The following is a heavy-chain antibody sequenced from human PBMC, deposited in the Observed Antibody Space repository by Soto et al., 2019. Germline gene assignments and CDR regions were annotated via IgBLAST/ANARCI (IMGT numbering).Heavy chain of an antibody. CDR1: GGSISSGGYS. V-gene: IGHV4-30-2*01. Sequence: SETLSLTCAVSGGSISSGGYSWSWIRQPPGKGLEYIGYIYHSGSTYYNPSLKSRVSISVDRSKNQVSLKLSSVTAADTAVYYCARGMTTVTTSDYWGQGTLVPVSS. J-gene: IGHJ4*02. CDR3: ARGMTTVTTSDY. CDR2: IYHSGST. D-gene: IGHD4-4*01.